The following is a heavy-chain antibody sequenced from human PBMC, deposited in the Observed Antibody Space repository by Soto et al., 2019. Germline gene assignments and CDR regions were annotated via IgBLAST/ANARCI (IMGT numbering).Heavy chain of an antibody. CDR2: IKGGGSAK. V-gene: IGHV3-7*01. Sequence: GGSLRLSCTTSGFTFSSLWMSWVRQAPGKGLEWVANIKGGGSAKYYVDSVRGRFTISRDNAKNSLYLQLNSLRAEDTAVYYCARGPYWGQGTLVTVSS. J-gene: IGHJ4*02. CDR1: GFTFSSLW. CDR3: ARGPY.